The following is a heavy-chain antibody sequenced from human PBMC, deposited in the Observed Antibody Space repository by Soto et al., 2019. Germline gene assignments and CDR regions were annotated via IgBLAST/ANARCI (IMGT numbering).Heavy chain of an antibody. V-gene: IGHV4-59*01. J-gene: IGHJ6*02. Sequence: QVQLQESGPGLVKPSETLSLTCTVSGGSISSYYWCWSRQPPGTGLEWIGYIYYSGSTNYNPCLKRRVPISVDSSNSQFALKLSSVTAADTAGYDCARESYCGPVLFGMDVWVQGTTVTASS. CDR3: ARESYCGPVLFGMDV. CDR1: GGSISSYY. CDR2: IYYSGST. D-gene: IGHD2-21*01.